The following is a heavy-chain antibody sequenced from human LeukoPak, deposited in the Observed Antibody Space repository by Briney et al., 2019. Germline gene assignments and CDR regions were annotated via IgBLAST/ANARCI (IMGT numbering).Heavy chain of an antibody. Sequence: ASVKVSCKASGYTFTGYYMHCVRQAPGQGLEWMGWINPNSGGTNYAQKFQGWVTMTRGTSISTAYMELSRLRSDDTAGYYCARGYDILTGYYPYFDYWGQGTLVTVSS. CDR1: GYTFTGYY. J-gene: IGHJ4*02. CDR2: INPNSGGT. V-gene: IGHV1-2*04. D-gene: IGHD3-9*01. CDR3: ARGYDILTGYYPYFDY.